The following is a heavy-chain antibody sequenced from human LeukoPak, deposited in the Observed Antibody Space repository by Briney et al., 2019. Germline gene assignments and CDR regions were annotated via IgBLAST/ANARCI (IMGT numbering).Heavy chain of an antibody. CDR3: ARAEDFITMVRGVVRGVPDY. J-gene: IGHJ4*02. CDR1: GYTFTSYG. D-gene: IGHD3-10*01. CDR2: ISAYNGNT. V-gene: IGHV1-18*01. Sequence: EASVKVSCKASGYTFTSYGISWVRQAPGQGLEWMGWISAYNGNTNYAQKLQGRVTMTTDTPTSTAYMELRSLRSDDTAVYYCARAEDFITMVRGVVRGVPDYWGQGTLVTVSS.